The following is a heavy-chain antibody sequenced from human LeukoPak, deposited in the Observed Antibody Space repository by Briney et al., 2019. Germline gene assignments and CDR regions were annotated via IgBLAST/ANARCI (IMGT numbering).Heavy chain of an antibody. CDR2: IYYSGST. CDR3: ARVGDSRGYYYLVFDY. J-gene: IGHJ4*02. CDR1: GGSISSGDYY. Sequence: SETLSLTCTVSGGSISSGDYYWSWIRQPPGKGLEWIGYIYYSGSTYYNPSLKSRVTISVDTSKNQFSLKLSSVTAADTAVYYCARVGDSRGYYYLVFDYWGQGTLVTVSS. D-gene: IGHD3-22*01. V-gene: IGHV4-30-4*01.